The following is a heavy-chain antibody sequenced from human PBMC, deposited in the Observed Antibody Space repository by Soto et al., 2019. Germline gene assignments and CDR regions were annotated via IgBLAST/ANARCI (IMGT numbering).Heavy chain of an antibody. J-gene: IGHJ4*02. CDR3: AREGLDCSGGSCSPPDY. Sequence: QVQLVESGGGVVQPGRSLRLSCAASGFTFSSYAMHWVRQAPGKGLEWVAVISYDGSNKYYADSVKGRFTISRDNSKKSLYVQMNSLRAEDTAGYYCAREGLDCSGGSCSPPDYWGQGTLVTVSS. CDR1: GFTFSSYA. CDR2: ISYDGSNK. D-gene: IGHD2-15*01. V-gene: IGHV3-30-3*01.